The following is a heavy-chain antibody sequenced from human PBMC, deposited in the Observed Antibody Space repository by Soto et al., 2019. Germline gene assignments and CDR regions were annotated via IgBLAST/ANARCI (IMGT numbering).Heavy chain of an antibody. D-gene: IGHD6-19*01. V-gene: IGHV3-66*01. J-gene: IGHJ3*02. CDR2: IYSGGST. Sequence: GGSLRLSCAASGFTVSSNYMSWVRQAPGKGLEWVSVIYSGGSTYYADSVKGRFTISRGNSKNTLYLQMNSLRAEDTAVYYCARDRVAAYDAFDIWGQGTMVTVSS. CDR3: ARDRVAAYDAFDI. CDR1: GFTVSSNY.